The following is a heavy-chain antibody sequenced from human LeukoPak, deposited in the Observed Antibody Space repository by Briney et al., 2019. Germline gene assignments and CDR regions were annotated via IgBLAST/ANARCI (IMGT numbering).Heavy chain of an antibody. CDR2: IYSGGST. D-gene: IGHD3-22*01. CDR1: GFTVSSNY. J-gene: IGHJ6*01. Sequence: GGSLRLFCAASGFTVSSNYMSWVRQDPGKGLEWVSGIYSGGSTYYADSVKGRCTISRDNYKSTLYLQMSSLRPEDRAVYYCARHSRLYYDSSGYYPSKHYYGMDVWGQGATVTVSS. V-gene: IGHV3-53*01. CDR3: ARHSRLYYDSSGYYPSKHYYGMDV.